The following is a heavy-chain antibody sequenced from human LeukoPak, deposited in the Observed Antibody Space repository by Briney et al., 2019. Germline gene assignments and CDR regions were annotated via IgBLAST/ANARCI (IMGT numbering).Heavy chain of an antibody. J-gene: IGHJ3*02. Sequence: ASVKVSYKASGYTFTGYYMHWVRQAPGQGLEWMGWINPNSGGTNYAQKFQGWVTMTRDTSISTAYMGLSRLRSDDTAVYYCARGLAYLSDLIGGDDAFDIWGQGTMVTVSS. V-gene: IGHV1-2*04. CDR1: GYTFTGYY. CDR2: INPNSGGT. D-gene: IGHD3-10*01. CDR3: ARGLAYLSDLIGGDDAFDI.